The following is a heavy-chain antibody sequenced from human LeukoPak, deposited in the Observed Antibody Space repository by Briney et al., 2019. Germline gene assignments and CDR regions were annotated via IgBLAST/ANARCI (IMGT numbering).Heavy chain of an antibody. CDR3: AKDRAGNDAFDI. CDR2: IYSGGST. CDR1: EFTFSSYA. J-gene: IGHJ3*02. D-gene: IGHD1-1*01. V-gene: IGHV3-23*03. Sequence: PGGSLRLSCAASEFTFSSYAMSWVRQAPGKGLEWASVIYSGGSTYYADSVKGRFTISRDNSKNTLYLQMNSLRAEDTAVYYCAKDRAGNDAFDIWGQGTMVTVSS.